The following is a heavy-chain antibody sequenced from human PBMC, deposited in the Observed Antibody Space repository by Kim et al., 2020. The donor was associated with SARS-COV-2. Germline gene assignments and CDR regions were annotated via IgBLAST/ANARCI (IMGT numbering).Heavy chain of an antibody. CDR1: GGSFSGYY. CDR2: INHSGST. D-gene: IGHD3-10*01. J-gene: IGHJ6*02. V-gene: IGHV4-34*01. Sequence: SETLSLTCAVYGGSFSGYYWSWIRQPPGKGLEWIGEINHSGSTNYNPSLKSRVTISVDTSKNQFSLKLSSVTAADTAVYYCARVDYGSGAYGMDVWGQGTTVTVSS. CDR3: ARVDYGSGAYGMDV.